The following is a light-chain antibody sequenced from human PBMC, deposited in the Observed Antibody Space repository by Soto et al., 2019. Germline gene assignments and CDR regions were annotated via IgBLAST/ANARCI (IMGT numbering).Light chain of an antibody. CDR3: AAWDDSLSGREV. CDR2: RNN. J-gene: IGLJ2*01. V-gene: IGLV1-47*01. CDR1: SSHIGSNY. Sequence: QSVLTQPPSASGTPGQRVTISCSGSSSHIGSNYVYWYQQLPGTAPKLLIYRNNQRPSGVPDRFSGSKSGTSATLAISGLRSEDEGDYYCAAWDDSLSGREVFGGGTKLTVL.